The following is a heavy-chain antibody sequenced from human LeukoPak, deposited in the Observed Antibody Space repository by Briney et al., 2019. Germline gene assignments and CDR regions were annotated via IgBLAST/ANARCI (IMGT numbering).Heavy chain of an antibody. J-gene: IGHJ4*02. V-gene: IGHV4-34*01. Sequence: SSETLSLTCAVYGESFSGYYWSWIRHPPGKGLEWIGEINHGGSTNYSPSLKSRVTISVDTSKNQFALKLSSVTAADTAVYYCARGRPTYDILTGYYSWRYYFDYWGQGTLVTVSS. CDR3: ARGRPTYDILTGYYSWRYYFDY. CDR1: GESFSGYY. CDR2: INHGGST. D-gene: IGHD3-9*01.